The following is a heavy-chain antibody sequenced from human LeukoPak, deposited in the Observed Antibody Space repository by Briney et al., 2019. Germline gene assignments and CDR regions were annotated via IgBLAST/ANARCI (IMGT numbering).Heavy chain of an antibody. V-gene: IGHV3-30*04. D-gene: IGHD6-13*01. CDR2: ISFDGSEK. Sequence: GGSLRLSCAASGFKFYSYAMHWVRQAPGKGLEWVASISFDGSEKYYRDSVKDRFTISRDNSKNTVSLQMNSLRPEDTAVYYCARSPGPAAVAFDYWGQGTLVTVSS. CDR1: GFKFYSYA. CDR3: ARSPGPAAVAFDY. J-gene: IGHJ4*02.